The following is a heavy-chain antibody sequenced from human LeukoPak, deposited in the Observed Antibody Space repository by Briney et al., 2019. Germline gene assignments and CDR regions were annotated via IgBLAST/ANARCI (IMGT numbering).Heavy chain of an antibody. Sequence: GGSLRLSCAASGFTFSSYGMHWVRQAPGKGLEWVAFIRYDGSNKYYADSVKGRFTISRDNAKNSLYLQMNSLRAEDTAVYYCARDGNLLRYFDWFREFYYYYYMDVWGKGTTVTVSS. CDR2: IRYDGSNK. CDR3: ARDGNLLRYFDWFREFYYYYYMDV. V-gene: IGHV3-30*02. D-gene: IGHD3-9*01. CDR1: GFTFSSYG. J-gene: IGHJ6*03.